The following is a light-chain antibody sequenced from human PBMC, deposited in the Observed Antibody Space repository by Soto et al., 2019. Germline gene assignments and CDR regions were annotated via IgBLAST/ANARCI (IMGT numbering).Light chain of an antibody. J-gene: IGLJ3*02. CDR1: SSNIGNNY. CDR3: GAWDSSLSAWV. CDR2: VNN. Sequence: QSVLTQPPSVSAAPGQKVTISCSGSSSNIGNNYVSWYQQLPGTAPKLLISVNNKRPSGIPDRFSGSKSGTSATLGITGLQTGDEADYYCGAWDSSLSAWVFGGGTKVTVL. V-gene: IGLV1-51*01.